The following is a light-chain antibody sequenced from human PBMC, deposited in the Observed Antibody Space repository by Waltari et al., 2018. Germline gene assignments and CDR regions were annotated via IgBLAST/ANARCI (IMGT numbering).Light chain of an antibody. Sequence: AIQMTQSPSSLSASVGDRVTITCRASQDIKNDLGWYQKKPDTAPKFLIHDASSLQSAVPWRFSGGGSGTNFTLTISSLQPEDFATYYCLQDYTYPLTFGGGTKVEIK. V-gene: IGKV1-6*02. CDR2: DAS. J-gene: IGKJ4*01. CDR3: LQDYTYPLT. CDR1: QDIKND.